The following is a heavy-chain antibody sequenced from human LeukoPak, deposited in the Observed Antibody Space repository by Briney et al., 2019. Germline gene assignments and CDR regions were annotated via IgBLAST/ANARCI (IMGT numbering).Heavy chain of an antibody. Sequence: GRSLRLSCAASGFTLSNYAMHWVRQAPGKGLEWVAIVSHDGRHQYYAESVKGRFTISRDSSKNTVSLQMNSLRAGDSALYYCGRDPSARVTIDFWGQGTLVTVSS. J-gene: IGHJ4*02. D-gene: IGHD5-24*01. V-gene: IGHV3-30*04. CDR2: VSHDGRHQ. CDR3: GRDPSARVTIDF. CDR1: GFTLSNYA.